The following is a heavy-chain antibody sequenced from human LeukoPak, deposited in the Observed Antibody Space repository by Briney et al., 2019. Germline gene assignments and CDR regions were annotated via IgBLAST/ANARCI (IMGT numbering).Heavy chain of an antibody. CDR1: GGSISSYY. V-gene: IGHV4-59*08. Sequence: SETLSLTCTVSGGSISSYYWSWIRQPPGKGLEWIGYIYYSGSTNYNPSLKSRVTISVDTSKNQYTLKLSSVTAADTAVYYCARPYGGNSIDAFDFWGQGTMATASS. D-gene: IGHD4-23*01. CDR3: ARPYGGNSIDAFDF. CDR2: IYYSGST. J-gene: IGHJ3*01.